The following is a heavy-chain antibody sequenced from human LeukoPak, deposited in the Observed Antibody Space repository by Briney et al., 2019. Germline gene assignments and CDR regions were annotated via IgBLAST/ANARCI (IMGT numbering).Heavy chain of an antibody. CDR3: ARQTRGAYSYRYYFDF. D-gene: IGHD5-18*01. CDR2: IYHSGST. Sequence: SETLSLTCTVSGYSISSGYYWGWIRQPPGKGLERIGSIYHSGSTYYNPSLKSRVTISVDTSKNQFSLNLSSVTAADTAVFYCARQTRGAYSYRYYFDFWGQGTLVTVSS. J-gene: IGHJ4*02. CDR1: GYSISSGYY. V-gene: IGHV4-38-2*02.